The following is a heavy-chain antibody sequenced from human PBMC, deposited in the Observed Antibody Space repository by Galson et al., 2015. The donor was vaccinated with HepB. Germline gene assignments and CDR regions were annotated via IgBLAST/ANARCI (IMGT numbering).Heavy chain of an antibody. CDR2: IRGKPNNYAT. D-gene: IGHD3-3*01. CDR3: FGEGGY. V-gene: IGHV3-73*01. Sequence: SLRLSCAASGFTFSGSDVHWVRQASGKGLEWVGHIRGKPNNYATAYAASVKGRSTISRDDSETTAYLQMSTLRTEDTAVYYCFGEGGYWGQGTLVTVSS. CDR1: GFTFSGSD. J-gene: IGHJ4*02.